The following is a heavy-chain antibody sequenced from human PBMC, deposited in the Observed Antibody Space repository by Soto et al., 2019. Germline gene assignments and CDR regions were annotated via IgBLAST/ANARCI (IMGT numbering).Heavy chain of an antibody. V-gene: IGHV4-39*01. J-gene: IGHJ4*02. CDR3: ARHENPTLPRRR. D-gene: IGHD4-17*01. Sequence: GSLRLSCTVSGGSISSSSYYWGWIRQPPGKGLEWIGSIYYSGSTYYNPSLKSRVTISVDTSKNQFSLKLSSVTAADTAVYYCARHENPTLPRRRWGQGTLVTVSS. CDR1: GGSISSSSYY. CDR2: IYYSGST.